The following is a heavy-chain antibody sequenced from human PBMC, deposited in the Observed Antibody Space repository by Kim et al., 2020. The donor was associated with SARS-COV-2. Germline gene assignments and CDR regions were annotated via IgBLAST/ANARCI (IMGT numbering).Heavy chain of an antibody. J-gene: IGHJ6*02. V-gene: IGHV3-7*03. CDR3: ATLTRGSGVDV. CDR2: VNQDGTDK. CDR1: EFTFNNYW. Sequence: GGSLRLSCAASEFTFNNYWMRWVRQAQGKGLECVATVNQDGTDKYYVDSVKGRFTISRDNPKNSLFLQMNSLRVDDTAVYYCATLTRGSGVDVWGRGTTV. D-gene: IGHD1-1*01.